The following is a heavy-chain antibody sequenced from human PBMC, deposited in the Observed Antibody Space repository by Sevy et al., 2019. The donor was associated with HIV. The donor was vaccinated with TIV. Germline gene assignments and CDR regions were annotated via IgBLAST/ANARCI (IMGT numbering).Heavy chain of an antibody. CDR2: ISGSGGST. V-gene: IGHV3-23*01. Sequence: GGSLRLSCAASGFTFSSYAMSWVRQAPGKGLEWVSAISGSGGSTYYADSVKRRFTISRDNSKNTLYLQMNSLRAEDTAVYYCAKDSGITMIVVVDNWFGPWGQGTLVTVSS. D-gene: IGHD3-22*01. CDR1: GFTFSSYA. CDR3: AKDSGITMIVVVDNWFGP. J-gene: IGHJ5*02.